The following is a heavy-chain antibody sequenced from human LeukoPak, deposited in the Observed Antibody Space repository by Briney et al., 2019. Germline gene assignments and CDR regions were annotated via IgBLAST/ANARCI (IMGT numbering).Heavy chain of an antibody. V-gene: IGHV3-30*02. CDR3: AKDSAVVAATPENYFDY. J-gene: IGHJ4*02. Sequence: GGSLRLSCAASGFTFSSYGMHWVRQAPGKGLEWVAFIQYDGSNKYYTDSVKGRFTISRDNSRNTMYVQMNSLSPEDTAVYYCAKDSAVVAATPENYFDYWGQGTLVTVSS. CDR1: GFTFSSYG. D-gene: IGHD2-15*01. CDR2: IQYDGSNK.